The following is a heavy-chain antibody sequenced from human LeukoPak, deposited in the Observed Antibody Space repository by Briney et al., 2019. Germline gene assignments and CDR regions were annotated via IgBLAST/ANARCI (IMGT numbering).Heavy chain of an antibody. CDR1: GGSISSYY. V-gene: IGHV4-59*08. Sequence: SETLSLTCTVSGGSISSYYWSWIRQPPGKGLEWIGYIYYSGSTNYNPSLKSRVTISVDTSKNQFSLKLSSVTAADTAVYYCAGADAGAHVFDYWGQGTLVTVSS. CDR3: AGADAGAHVFDY. J-gene: IGHJ4*02. CDR2: IYYSGST. D-gene: IGHD3-16*01.